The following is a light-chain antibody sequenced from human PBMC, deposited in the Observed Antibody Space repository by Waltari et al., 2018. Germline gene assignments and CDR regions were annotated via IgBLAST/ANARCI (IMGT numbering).Light chain of an antibody. CDR3: SSFTRSSTFL. CDR2: EVS. Sequence: QSALTQPASVSGSPGQSITIPCTGTSRDVGVYTYVSWYQQHQGKLPKLMIYEVSKRPSGVSNRFSGSKSGYTASLTISGLQAEDEADYYCSSFTRSSTFLFGGGTKVTVL. J-gene: IGLJ3*02. CDR1: SRDVGVYTY. V-gene: IGLV2-14*03.